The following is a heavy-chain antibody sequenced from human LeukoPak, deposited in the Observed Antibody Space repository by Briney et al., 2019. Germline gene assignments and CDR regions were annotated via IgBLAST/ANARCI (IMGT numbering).Heavy chain of an antibody. CDR2: INHSGST. CDR3: ARGERAGYCSSTSCDQYNWFDP. Sequence: SETLSLACAVYGGSFSGYYWSWIRQPPGKGLEWIGEINHSGSTNYNPSPKSRVTISVDTSKNQFSLKLSSVTAADTAVYYCARGERAGYCSSTSCDQYNWFDPWGQGTLVTVSS. D-gene: IGHD2-2*01. CDR1: GGSFSGYY. J-gene: IGHJ5*02. V-gene: IGHV4-34*01.